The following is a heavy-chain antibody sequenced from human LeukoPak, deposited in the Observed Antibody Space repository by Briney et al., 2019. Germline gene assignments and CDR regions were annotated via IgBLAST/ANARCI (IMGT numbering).Heavy chain of an antibody. CDR3: AKSDVVVPAAIRGGIDY. J-gene: IGHJ4*02. D-gene: IGHD2-2*02. CDR1: GFTFSSYS. Sequence: GGSLRLSCAASGFTFSSYSMNWVRQAPGKGLEWVSYISSSSSTIYYADSVKGRFTISRDNAKNSLYLQMNSLRAEDTAVCYCAKSDVVVPAAIRGGIDYWGQGTLVTVSS. V-gene: IGHV3-48*01. CDR2: ISSSSSTI.